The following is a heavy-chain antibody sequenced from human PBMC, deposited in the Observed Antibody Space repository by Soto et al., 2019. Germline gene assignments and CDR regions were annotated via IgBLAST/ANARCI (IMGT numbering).Heavy chain of an antibody. Sequence: GGSLRLSCAASRFTFSSFWFHWVRQAPGKGLVWVSHINSDGSSTSYADSVKGRFTISRDNAKNTLYLQMNSLRAEDTAVYYCARDPAHYDYWGQGTLVTVSS. J-gene: IGHJ4*02. D-gene: IGHD6-25*01. V-gene: IGHV3-74*01. CDR2: INSDGSST. CDR1: RFTFSSFW. CDR3: ARDPAHYDY.